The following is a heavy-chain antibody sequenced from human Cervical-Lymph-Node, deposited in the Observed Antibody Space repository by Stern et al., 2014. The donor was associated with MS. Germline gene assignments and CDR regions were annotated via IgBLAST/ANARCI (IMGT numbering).Heavy chain of an antibody. D-gene: IGHD2-2*01. V-gene: IGHV3-33*01. CDR2: IWSDGTNS. CDR1: GFTFSTYG. Sequence: VQLLESGGGVVQPGRSLRLSCAASGFTFSTYGMHWVRQAPGKGLEWVAVIWSDGTNSLYADSVKGRFTIARDNSKNTLYLQMNTLRTEDTDVYYCAREAPVEPAATDAFDIWGRGTMVAVSS. CDR3: AREAPVEPAATDAFDI. J-gene: IGHJ3*02.